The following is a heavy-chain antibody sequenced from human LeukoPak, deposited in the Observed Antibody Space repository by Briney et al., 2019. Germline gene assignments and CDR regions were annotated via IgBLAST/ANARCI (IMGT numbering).Heavy chain of an antibody. D-gene: IGHD3-10*01. J-gene: IGHJ6*02. CDR1: GGTFSSYA. CDR2: IIPIFGTA. V-gene: IGHV1-69*13. Sequence: GASVKVSCKASGGTFSSYAISWVRQAPGQGLEWMGGIIPIFGTANYAQKFQGRVTITADESTSTAYMELSSLRSEDTAVYYCARYGSGSYYNVDYYYGMDVWGQGTTVTVSS. CDR3: ARYGSGSYYNVDYYYGMDV.